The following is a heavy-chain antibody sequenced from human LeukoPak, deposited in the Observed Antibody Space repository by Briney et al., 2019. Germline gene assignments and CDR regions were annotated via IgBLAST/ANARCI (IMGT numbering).Heavy chain of an antibody. J-gene: IGHJ4*01. D-gene: IGHD4-17*01. CDR2: IHTSGSA. V-gene: IGHV4-4*07. CDR1: GSSFNSYY. CDR3: ARDIVYLIDEDYG. Sequence: PSETLSLTCTVSGSSFNSYYWSWIRQPPGKGLEWIGRIHTSGSADYSPSLQSRVTTSVDMSKNEFSLNLTSVTAADTAGYYWARDIVYLIDEDYGWGHGTLVTVSS.